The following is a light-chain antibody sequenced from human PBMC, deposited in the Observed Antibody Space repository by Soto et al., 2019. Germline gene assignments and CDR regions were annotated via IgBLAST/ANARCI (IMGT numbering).Light chain of an antibody. CDR2: DDD. CDR3: QVWDSSSDRV. CDR1: SIGSKI. J-gene: IGLJ2*01. Sequence: SYGLTQPHSVSVAPGQTARITCGGHSIGSKIVHWFLQKPGQAPVLVVHDDDDRPSGIPERFSGSNSGNTATLTINAVEAGDEADYYCQVWDSSSDRVFGGGTKLTVL. V-gene: IGLV3-21*02.